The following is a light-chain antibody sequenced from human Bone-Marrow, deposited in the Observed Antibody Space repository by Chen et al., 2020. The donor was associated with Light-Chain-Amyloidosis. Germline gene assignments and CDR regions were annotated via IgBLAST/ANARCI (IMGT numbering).Light chain of an antibody. V-gene: IGLV2-14*01. CDR1: SSDVGGDNH. J-gene: IGLJ1*01. CDR2: EVT. CDR3: SSYTITSTLV. Sequence: QSALTQPASVSGSPGQSITISCTGTSSDVGGDNHVSWYQQHPDKAPKLMIYEVTNRPSWVPDRFSGSKSDNTASLTISGLQTADKADYFCSSYTITSTLVFGSGTRVTVL.